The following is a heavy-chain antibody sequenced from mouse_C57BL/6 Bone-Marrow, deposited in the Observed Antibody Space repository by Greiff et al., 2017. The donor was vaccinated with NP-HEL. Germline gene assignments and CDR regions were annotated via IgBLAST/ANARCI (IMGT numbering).Heavy chain of an antibody. CDR1: GYTFTDYE. CDR2: IDPETGGT. V-gene: IGHV1-15*01. D-gene: IGHD1-1*01. J-gene: IGHJ4*01. CDR3: TRSSYPYYAMDY. Sequence: VKVVESGAELVRPGASVTLSCKASGYTFTDYEMHWVKQTPVHGLEWIGAIDPETGGTAYNQKFKGKAILTAVKSSSTAYMELRSLTSEDSAVYCCTRSSYPYYAMDYWGQGTSVAVSS.